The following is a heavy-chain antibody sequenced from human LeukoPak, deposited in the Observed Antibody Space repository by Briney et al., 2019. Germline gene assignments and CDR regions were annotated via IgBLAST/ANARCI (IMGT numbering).Heavy chain of an antibody. J-gene: IGHJ3*02. D-gene: IGHD3-22*01. CDR1: GGTFSSYA. V-gene: IGHV1-69*05. CDR2: IIPIFGTA. Sequence: SVRVSCKASGGTFSSYAISWVRRAPGQGLEWMGGIIPIFGTANYAQRFQGRVTITTDESTSTAYMELSSLRSEDTAVFYCARAAITMSAMALGAFDIWGQGTMVTVSS. CDR3: ARAAITMSAMALGAFDI.